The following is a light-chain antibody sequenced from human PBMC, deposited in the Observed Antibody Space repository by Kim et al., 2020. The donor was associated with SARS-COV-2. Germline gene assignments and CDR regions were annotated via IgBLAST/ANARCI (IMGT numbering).Light chain of an antibody. CDR3: QQYGSSPVT. J-gene: IGKJ1*01. CDR1: QSVSSNY. CDR2: DTS. Sequence: SPGERAPLSCRASQSVSSNYLAWYQHKSGQAPRLLIYDTSTRATGIPGRFSGSGSGTDFTLTINRLEPEDFAVYYCQQYGSSPVTFGQGTKVEIK. V-gene: IGKV3-20*01.